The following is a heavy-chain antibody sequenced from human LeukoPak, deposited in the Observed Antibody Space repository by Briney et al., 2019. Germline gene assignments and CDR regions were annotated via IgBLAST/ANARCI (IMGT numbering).Heavy chain of an antibody. CDR1: GFTFSSYS. CDR3: AGGPLAVRFLQWIF. CDR2: ISSSSSYI. V-gene: IGHV3-21*01. J-gene: IGHJ4*02. D-gene: IGHD3-3*01. Sequence: PGGSLRLSCAASGFTFSSYSMNWVRQAPGEGLEWVSSISSSSSYIYYADSVKGRFTISRDNAKNSLYLQMNSLRTEDTAVYYCAGGPLAVRFLQWIFGGQGTLVTVSS.